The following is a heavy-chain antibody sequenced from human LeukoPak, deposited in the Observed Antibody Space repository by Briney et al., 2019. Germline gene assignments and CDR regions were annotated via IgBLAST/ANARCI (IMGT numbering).Heavy chain of an antibody. CDR1: GGSFSDYY. V-gene: IGHV3-11*06. Sequence: LSLTCAVYGGSFSDYYMSWIRQAPGKGLEWVSYISSSSSYTNYADSVKGRFTISRDNAKNSLYLQMNSLRAEDTAVYYCARAVEGGSSTSSPGYWGQGTLVTVSS. J-gene: IGHJ4*02. CDR3: ARAVEGGSSTSSPGY. CDR2: ISSSSSYT. D-gene: IGHD2-2*01.